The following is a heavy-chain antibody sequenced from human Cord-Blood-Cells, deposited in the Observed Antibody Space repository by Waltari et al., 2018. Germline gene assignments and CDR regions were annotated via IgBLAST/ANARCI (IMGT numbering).Heavy chain of an antibody. J-gene: IGHJ4*02. CDR1: GFTFRSHG. CDR3: AKGPGVQGSYFDY. D-gene: IGHD3-10*01. Sequence: QVQLVESGGGVVQPGRYLTPSCAASGFTFRSHGMPWVRQAPGKGLEWVAVISYDGSNKYYADSVKGRFTISRDNSKNTLYLQMNSRRAEDTAVYYCAKGPGVQGSYFDYWGQGTLVTVSS. V-gene: IGHV3-30*18. CDR2: ISYDGSNK.